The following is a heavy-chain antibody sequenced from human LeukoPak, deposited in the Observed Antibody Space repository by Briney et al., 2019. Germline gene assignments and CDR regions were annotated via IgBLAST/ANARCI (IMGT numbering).Heavy chain of an antibody. CDR1: GFTVISNY. J-gene: IGHJ4*02. V-gene: IGHV3-66*01. D-gene: IGHD2-15*01. CDR2: IYSGGNT. CDR3: ARVGYCNGGSCYFFDY. Sequence: GGSLRLSCAASGFTVISNYMSWVRQAPGKGLEWVSVIYSGGNTYYADSVKGRFTISRDNSKNTLYLQMNSLRAEDTAVYYCARVGYCNGGSCYFFDYWGRGTLVTVSS.